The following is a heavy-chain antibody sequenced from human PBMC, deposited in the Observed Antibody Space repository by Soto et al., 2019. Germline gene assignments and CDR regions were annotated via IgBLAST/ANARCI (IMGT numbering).Heavy chain of an antibody. J-gene: IGHJ4*02. CDR1: GYTFTSYY. D-gene: IGHD2-2*01. CDR3: ARDGPPMDY. V-gene: IGHV1-18*01. Sequence: QVQLVQSGAEVKKPGASVKVSCKASGYTFTSYYISWVRQAPGQGLEWMGWISAYNGNTHYAQKVQGRVTMTTDTSTSTVYMDLRSLRYDDKAVYYCARDGPPMDYWGQGTLVTVSS. CDR2: ISAYNGNT.